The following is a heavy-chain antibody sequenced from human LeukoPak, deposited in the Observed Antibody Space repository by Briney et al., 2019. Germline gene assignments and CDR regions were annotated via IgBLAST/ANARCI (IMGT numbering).Heavy chain of an antibody. V-gene: IGHV3-9*03. CDR2: ISWNSDSI. J-gene: IGHJ2*01. CDR1: GFTFDDFA. D-gene: IGHD6-13*01. CDR3: AKVAAAGNWYFDL. Sequence: GRSLRLSCAASGFTFDDFAMHWVRQAPGKGLEWVSGISWNSDSIDYADSVKGRFTISRDNAKNSLYLQMNSLRPEDMALYYCAKVAAAGNWYFDLWGRGSRVTVSS.